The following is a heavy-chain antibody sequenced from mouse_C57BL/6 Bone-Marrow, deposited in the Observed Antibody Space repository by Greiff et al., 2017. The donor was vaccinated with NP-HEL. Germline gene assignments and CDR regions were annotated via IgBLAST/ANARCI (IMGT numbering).Heavy chain of an antibody. CDR3: ARGLVGCFFMDY. J-gene: IGHJ4*01. D-gene: IGHD3-1*01. V-gene: IGHV1-59*01. CDR2: IAPSDSYT. Sequence: QVQLQQPGAELVRPGPSVKLSCKASGYTFTSYWMHWVNQRPGQGLEWIGVIAPSDSYTNYNQKFKGKATLTVDTSYSKAFLQLSSLTSEDSATYYCARGLVGCFFMDYWGRGTAVTVTS. CDR1: GYTFTSYW.